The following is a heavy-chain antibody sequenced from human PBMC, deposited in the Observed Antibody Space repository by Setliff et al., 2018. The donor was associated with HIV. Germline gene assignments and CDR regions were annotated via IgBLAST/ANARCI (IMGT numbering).Heavy chain of an antibody. J-gene: IGHJ4*02. CDR3: ARLRSELGVFDY. D-gene: IGHD1-26*01. Sequence: GASVKVSCKTSRGTFSSYAVSWVRQGPGQGLEWMGGIIPIFGTAKYAQKFQGRVTITADESTATAYMELNSLRSEDTAVYYCARLRSELGVFDYWVQGTLVTVSS. CDR1: RGTFSSYA. V-gene: IGHV1-69*13. CDR2: IIPIFGTA.